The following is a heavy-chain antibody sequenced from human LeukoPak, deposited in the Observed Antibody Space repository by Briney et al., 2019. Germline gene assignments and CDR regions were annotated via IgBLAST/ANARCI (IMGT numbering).Heavy chain of an antibody. CDR1: GFTFDDYA. Sequence: PGGSLRLSCAASGFTFDDYAMHWVRQAPGKGLEWVSLISWDGGSTYCADSVKGRFTISRDNSKNSLYLQMNSLRAEDTALYYCAKGWTLGELSMGYWGQGTLVTVSS. J-gene: IGHJ4*02. CDR3: AKGWTLGELSMGY. D-gene: IGHD3-10*01. CDR2: ISWDGGST. V-gene: IGHV3-43D*04.